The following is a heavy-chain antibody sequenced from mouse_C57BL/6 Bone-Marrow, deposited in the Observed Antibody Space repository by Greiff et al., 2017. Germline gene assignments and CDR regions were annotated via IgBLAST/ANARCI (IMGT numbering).Heavy chain of an antibody. CDR3: TDYLFDY. CDR2: IDPENGDT. D-gene: IGHD5-5*01. Sequence: VQLKQSGAELVRPGASVKLSCTASGFNIKDDYMHWVKQRPEQGLEWIGWIDPENGDTEYASKFQGKATITADTSSNTAYLQLSSLTSEDTAVYYCTDYLFDYWGQGTTLTVSS. CDR1: GFNIKDDY. V-gene: IGHV14-4*01. J-gene: IGHJ2*01.